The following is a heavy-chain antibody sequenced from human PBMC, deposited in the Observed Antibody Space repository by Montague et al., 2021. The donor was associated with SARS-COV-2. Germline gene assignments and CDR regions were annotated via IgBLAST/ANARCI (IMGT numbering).Heavy chain of an antibody. D-gene: IGHD3-3*02. J-gene: IGHJ4*02. V-gene: IGHV2-5*01. CDR1: GFSLISDGVG. CDR2: IFWNDDK. Sequence: PALVKPTQTLTLTCTFSGFSLISDGVGAGWIRQPPGKALEWLALIFWNDDKCYNSSLKNRLTVTKDTSKNQVVLTMTNMDPLDTATYYCAHSPLISSPGDFDSWGQGTLVTVAS. CDR3: AHSPLISSPGDFDS.